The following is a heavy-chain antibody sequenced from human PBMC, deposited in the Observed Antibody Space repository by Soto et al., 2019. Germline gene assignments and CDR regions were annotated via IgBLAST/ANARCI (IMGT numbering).Heavy chain of an antibody. CDR2: INAGNGNT. CDR3: ARGEIAGTDGFDY. D-gene: IGHD1-7*01. Sequence: QVQLVQSGAEVKKPGASVKVSCKASGYTFTSYAMHWVRQAPGQRLEWMGWINAGNGNTKYSLKFQGRVTITRDTSASTGYMELSRLISEYTAVYYCARGEIAGTDGFDYWGQGTLVTVSS. J-gene: IGHJ4*02. V-gene: IGHV1-3*01. CDR1: GYTFTSYA.